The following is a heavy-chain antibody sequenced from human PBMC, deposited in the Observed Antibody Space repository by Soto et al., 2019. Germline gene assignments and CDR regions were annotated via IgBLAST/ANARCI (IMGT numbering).Heavy chain of an antibody. CDR3: ARDRGYSYGYSLQGYYYGMDV. Sequence: KVSCKASGFTFTSSAVQWVRQARGQRLEWIGWIVVGSGNTNYAQKFQERVTITRDMSTSTAYMELSSLRSEDTAVYYCARDRGYSYGYSLQGYYYGMDVWGQGATVTVSS. CDR2: IVVGSGNT. CDR1: GFTFTSSA. V-gene: IGHV1-58*01. D-gene: IGHD5-18*01. J-gene: IGHJ6*02.